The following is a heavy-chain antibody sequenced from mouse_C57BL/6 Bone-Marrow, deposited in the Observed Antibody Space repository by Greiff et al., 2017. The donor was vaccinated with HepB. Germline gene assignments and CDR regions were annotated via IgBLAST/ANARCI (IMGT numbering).Heavy chain of an antibody. Sequence: VQLQQSVAELVRPGASVKLSCAASGFNIKNTYMHWVKQRPEQGLEWIGRIDPANGNTKYAPKFQGKATITADTSSNTAYLQLSSLTSEDTAIYYCARRRSITTVVAPYYYAMDYWGQGTSVTVSS. CDR3: ARRRSITTVVAPYYYAMDY. CDR1: GFNIKNTY. D-gene: IGHD1-1*01. J-gene: IGHJ4*01. CDR2: IDPANGNT. V-gene: IGHV14-3*01.